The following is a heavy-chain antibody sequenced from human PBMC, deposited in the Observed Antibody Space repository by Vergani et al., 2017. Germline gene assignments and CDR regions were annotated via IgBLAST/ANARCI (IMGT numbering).Heavy chain of an antibody. Sequence: QVQLQESGPGLVKPPGTLSLTCAVSGDSISSNNCWTWVRQPPGKGLEWVGEICHTEETEYSPSLKSRVTVSVDESRNLFSLRLNSVTAADTAVYYCATIGYRRWGYYFDYWVQGILVTVSS. D-gene: IGHD2-2*02. V-gene: IGHV4-4*03. CDR3: ATIGYRRWGYYFDY. CDR2: ICHTEET. CDR1: GDSISSNNC. J-gene: IGHJ4*02.